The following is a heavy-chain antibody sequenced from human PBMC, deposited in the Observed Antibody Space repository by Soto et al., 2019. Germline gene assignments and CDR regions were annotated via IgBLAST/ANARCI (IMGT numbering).Heavy chain of an antibody. V-gene: IGHV1-69*12. CDR2: IIPIFGTA. D-gene: IGHD6-6*01. J-gene: IGHJ6*02. Sequence: QVQLVQSGAEVKKPGSSVKVSCKASGGTFSSYAISWVRQAPGQGLEWMGGIIPIFGTANYAQKFQGRVTITADESTSTAYMELSSLRSEDTAVYYCASHELGAARRDYYYYGMDVWGQGTTVTVSS. CDR3: ASHELGAARRDYYYYGMDV. CDR1: GGTFSSYA.